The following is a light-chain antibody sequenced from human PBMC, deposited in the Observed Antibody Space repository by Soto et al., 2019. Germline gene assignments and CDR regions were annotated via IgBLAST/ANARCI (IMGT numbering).Light chain of an antibody. Sequence: IGLTQSPCTLSLSPGERATLSCRASEPLXGLFGWYQQRPGQPPRVLTVRASTRAAGCPDRLSGSGSGTDFTLTISRLEPEDFAVYYCQQYGSATRTFGQGTKVDIK. CDR2: RAS. CDR3: QQYGSATRT. V-gene: IGKV3-20*01. J-gene: IGKJ1*01. CDR1: EPLXGL.